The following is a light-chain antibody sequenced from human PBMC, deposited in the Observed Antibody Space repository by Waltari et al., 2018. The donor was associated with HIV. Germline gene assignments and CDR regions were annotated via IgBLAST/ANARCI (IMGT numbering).Light chain of an antibody. CDR2: LNSDGTH. Sequence: QLVVTQSPSVSASLGASVKLTCTLRRGHSASAIAWLQQQPEKGPRYLMMLNSDGTHTKGDGIPDRFSGSSSGTERYLTISSLQSEDGADYYCQTWGTGSVVFGGGTKVTVL. CDR3: QTWGTGSVV. V-gene: IGLV4-69*02. J-gene: IGLJ2*01. CDR1: RGHSASA.